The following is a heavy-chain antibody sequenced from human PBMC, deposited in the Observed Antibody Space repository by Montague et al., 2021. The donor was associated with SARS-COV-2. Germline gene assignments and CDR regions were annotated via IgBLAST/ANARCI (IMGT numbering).Heavy chain of an antibody. CDR3: ARRGRKLLPVATTIGGFDI. J-gene: IGHJ3*02. D-gene: IGHD5-12*01. V-gene: IGHV4-39*02. Sequence: SETLSLTCTVSGGSISGSNYYWDWIRLPPGKGLEWIGSIYDSGSTYYNPSLKSRVTISVDTSKNHFSLKLSSVTAADTAVYYCARRGRKLLPVATTIGGFDIWGQGTMVTVSS. CDR1: GGSISGSNYY. CDR2: IYDSGST.